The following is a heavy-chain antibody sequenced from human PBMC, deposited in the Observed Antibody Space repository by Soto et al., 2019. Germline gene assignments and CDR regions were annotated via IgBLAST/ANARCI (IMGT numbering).Heavy chain of an antibody. Sequence: QVQLVQSGAEVRKPGSSVKVSCKASGGTFSRHAISWVRQAPGQGLEWMGGIIPMFGTANHAQKCQGRVTIIADESTSTAYMELSSLRSEDTAIYYCARGWGYDSSDYYYAYWGQGTVVIVSS. CDR3: ARGWGYDSSDYYYAY. D-gene: IGHD3-22*01. CDR1: GGTFSRHA. V-gene: IGHV1-69*01. CDR2: IIPMFGTA. J-gene: IGHJ4*02.